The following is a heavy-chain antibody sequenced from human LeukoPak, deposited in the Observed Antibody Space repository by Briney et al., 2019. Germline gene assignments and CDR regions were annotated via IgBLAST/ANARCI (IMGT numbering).Heavy chain of an antibody. J-gene: IGHJ3*02. Sequence: SETLSLTCTVSGGSISSSDYYWSWIRQPPGKGLEWIGYIYYSGSIYYNPSLKSRVTMSVDTSKNQFSLKLSSVTAVDTAVYYCARNSAWAFDIWGQGTMVTVSS. CDR2: IYYSGSI. CDR3: ARNSAWAFDI. CDR1: GGSISSSDYY. V-gene: IGHV4-39*07.